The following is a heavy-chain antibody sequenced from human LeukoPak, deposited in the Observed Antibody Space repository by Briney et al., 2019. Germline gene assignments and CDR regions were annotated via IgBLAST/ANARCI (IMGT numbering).Heavy chain of an antibody. CDR1: GYTFTSYA. V-gene: IGHV7-4-1*02. CDR3: AKSVQLGYCSSTSCFRIYYYYGMDV. Sequence: ASVKVSCKASGYTFTSYAMNWMRQAPGQGLEWMGWINTNTGNPTYAQGFTGRFVFSLDTSVSTAYLQISSLKAEDTAVYYCAKSVQLGYCSSTSCFRIYYYYGMDVWGQGTTVTVSS. J-gene: IGHJ6*02. CDR2: INTNTGNP. D-gene: IGHD2-2*01.